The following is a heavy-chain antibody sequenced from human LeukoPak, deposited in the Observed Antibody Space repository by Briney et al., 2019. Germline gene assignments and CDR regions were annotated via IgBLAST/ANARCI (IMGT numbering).Heavy chain of an antibody. J-gene: IGHJ1*01. Sequence: GGSLRLSCAASGFAFSSYGMHWVRQAPGKGLEWVAVISYDGSKKFYADSVKGRFTISRDNCKNTLSLQMDSLRAEDTAVYYCAKDQDSGKYYVRHFQHWGQGTLVTVSS. CDR2: ISYDGSKK. CDR3: AKDQDSGKYYVRHFQH. CDR1: GFAFSSYG. D-gene: IGHD1-26*01. V-gene: IGHV3-30*18.